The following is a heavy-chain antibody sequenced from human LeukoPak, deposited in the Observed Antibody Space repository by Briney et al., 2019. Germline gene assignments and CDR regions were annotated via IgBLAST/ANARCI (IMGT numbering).Heavy chain of an antibody. CDR3: ARHPAYGQFDY. Sequence: SETLSPTCTVSGGSISGYYWSWIRQPPGKGLEWIGYIYYSGSTDYNSSLQSRVAISVDTSKNQFSLKLTSVTAADTAVYYCARHPAYGQFDYWGQGTLVTVSS. CDR1: GGSISGYY. V-gene: IGHV4-59*08. J-gene: IGHJ4*02. CDR2: IYYSGST. D-gene: IGHD2-21*01.